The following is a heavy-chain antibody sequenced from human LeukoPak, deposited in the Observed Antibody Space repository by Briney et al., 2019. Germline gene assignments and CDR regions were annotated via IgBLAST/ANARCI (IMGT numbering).Heavy chain of an antibody. D-gene: IGHD6-19*01. J-gene: IGHJ5*02. CDR2: IYYTGST. Sequence: SETLSLTCTVSGGSISSYYWSWIRQPPGKGLEWIGYIYYTGSTNYNPSLKSRVTISVDTSKNQFSLKLGSVTAADTAVYYCARDGGSGWINWFDPWGQGTLVTVSS. V-gene: IGHV4-59*01. CDR3: ARDGGSGWINWFDP. CDR1: GGSISSYY.